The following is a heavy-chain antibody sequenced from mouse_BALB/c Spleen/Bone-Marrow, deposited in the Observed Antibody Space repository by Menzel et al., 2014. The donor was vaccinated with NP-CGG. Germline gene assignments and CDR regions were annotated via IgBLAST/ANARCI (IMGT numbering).Heavy chain of an antibody. V-gene: IGHV14-3*02. Sequence: EVQLQQSGAELVKPGAPVKLSCTASGFNIKDTYMHWVKQRPEQGLEWMGRIDPANGNTKYDPKFQGKATITADTSSNTAYLQRSSLTSEDTAVYYCASYDYGYYFDYWGQGTTLTVSS. J-gene: IGHJ2*01. CDR2: IDPANGNT. D-gene: IGHD2-4*01. CDR1: GFNIKDTY. CDR3: ASYDYGYYFDY.